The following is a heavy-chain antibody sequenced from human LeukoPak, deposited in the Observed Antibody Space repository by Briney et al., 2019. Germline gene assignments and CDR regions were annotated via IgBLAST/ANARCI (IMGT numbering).Heavy chain of an antibody. CDR3: ARDYNC. D-gene: IGHD3-10*01. V-gene: IGHV3-11*01. Sequence: GGSLRLSCSASGFTFTDYDMSWIRQAPGKGLEWVSYISPSGTVIYYGDSVKGRFTISRDNAKRSLYLQMNSLRAEDTAVYYCARDYNCWGQGTLVTVSS. J-gene: IGHJ4*02. CDR1: GFTFTDYD. CDR2: ISPSGTVI.